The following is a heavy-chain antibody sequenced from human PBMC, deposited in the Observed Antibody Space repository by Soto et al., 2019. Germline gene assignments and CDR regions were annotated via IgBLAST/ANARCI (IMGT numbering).Heavy chain of an antibody. D-gene: IGHD2-2*01. CDR2: INHTGST. J-gene: IGHJ5*02. V-gene: IGHV4-34*01. CDR1: GGSFSGYY. CDR3: ARHPAKAAMGP. Sequence: PSETLSLTCAVYGGSFSGYYWSWIRQSPGKGLEWIGEINHTGSTNYNPSLKSRDTISVDTSKNQFSLKLSSVTAADTAVYYCARHPAKAAMGPWGQGTLVTVSS.